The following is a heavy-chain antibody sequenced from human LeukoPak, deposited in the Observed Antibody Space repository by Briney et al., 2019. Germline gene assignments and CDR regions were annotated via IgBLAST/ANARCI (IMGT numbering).Heavy chain of an antibody. CDR3: AKDKRRAYGDFDY. D-gene: IGHD4-17*01. J-gene: IGHJ4*02. V-gene: IGHV3-23*01. CDR1: GFTFSNYA. CDR2: ISGRGGST. Sequence: PGGSLRLSCAASGFTFSNYAMSWVRQAPGKGLEWVSAISGRGGSTYYADSVKGRFTISRHNSKNTLYLQSNRQSAEDTAVHYCAKDKRRAYGDFDYWGQGTLVTVSS.